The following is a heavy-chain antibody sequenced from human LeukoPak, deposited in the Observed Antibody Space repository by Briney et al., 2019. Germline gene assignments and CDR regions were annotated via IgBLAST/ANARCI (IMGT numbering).Heavy chain of an antibody. CDR1: SDSFSSHY. CDR3: ARDLVTVTKGFDI. CDR2: ISYIGTT. D-gene: IGHD4-17*01. V-gene: IGHV4-59*11. Sequence: PTETLSLTCAVSSDSFSSHYWTWIRQAPGRGLEWIGYISYIGTTNYNPSLKSRVAISIDTSKNQFSLKLTSVTTADTAVYYCARDLVTVTKGFDIWGLGTMVSVSS. J-gene: IGHJ3*02.